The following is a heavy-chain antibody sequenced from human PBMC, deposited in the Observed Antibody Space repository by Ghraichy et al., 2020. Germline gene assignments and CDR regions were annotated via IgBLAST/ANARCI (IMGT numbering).Heavy chain of an antibody. J-gene: IGHJ3*01. CDR1: GFTFNYHA. CDR3: AKDYVGTLPDAFDL. CDR2: ISGSGYTT. D-gene: IGHD1-14*01. Sequence: GGSLRLSCAASGFTFNYHAMTWVRQAPGKGLEWVSGISGSGYTTYYAESVKGRFTISRDNSENTLYLQMNSLRAEDTATYYCAKDYVGTLPDAFDLWGQGTMVTVSS. V-gene: IGHV3-23*01.